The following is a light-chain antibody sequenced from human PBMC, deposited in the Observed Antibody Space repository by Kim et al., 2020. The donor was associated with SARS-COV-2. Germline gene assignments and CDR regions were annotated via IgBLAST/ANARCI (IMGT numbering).Light chain of an antibody. V-gene: IGKV3-15*01. CDR1: QSVSSN. Sequence: CVTPGESATLACRASQSVSSNLAWYQQKPGQAPRLLIYGASTRATGIPARFSGSGSGTEFTLTISSLQSEDFAVYYCQQYNNWPYTFGQGTKLEIK. CDR3: QQYNNWPYT. J-gene: IGKJ2*01. CDR2: GAS.